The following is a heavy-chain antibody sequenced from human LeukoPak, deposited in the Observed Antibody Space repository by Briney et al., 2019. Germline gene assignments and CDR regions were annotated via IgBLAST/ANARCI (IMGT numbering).Heavy chain of an antibody. J-gene: IGHJ5*02. CDR1: GYTFINYG. CDR3: ARDRHYDASTVFDP. CDR2: ISANSGNT. V-gene: IGHV1-18*01. Sequence: EASVKVSCKASGYTFINYGISWVRQAPGQGPEWMGWISANSGNTKFAQKVQGRITMTTDTSTSTAYMELRSLRSDDTAIYYCARDRHYDASTVFDPWGQGTLVTVSS. D-gene: IGHD3-3*01.